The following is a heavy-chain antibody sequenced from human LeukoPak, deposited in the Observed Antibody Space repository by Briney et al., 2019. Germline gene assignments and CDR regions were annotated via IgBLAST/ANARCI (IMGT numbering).Heavy chain of an antibody. D-gene: IGHD1-26*01. V-gene: IGHV3-30*03. Sequence: GKSLRLSCVVSGFTLSSHGMHWVRQAPGKGLEWVAVISSDGGKKSYADSVKGRFTISRDNSKNTLYLQMDSLRVEDTAIYYCARDRAWDYLDSWDQGPLVTVSS. CDR1: GFTLSSHG. CDR2: ISSDGGKK. CDR3: ARDRAWDYLDS. J-gene: IGHJ4*02.